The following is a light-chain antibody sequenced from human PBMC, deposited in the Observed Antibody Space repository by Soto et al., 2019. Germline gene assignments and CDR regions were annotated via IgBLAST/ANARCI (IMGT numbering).Light chain of an antibody. CDR3: QQSYSAPRT. CDR1: QSISSY. CDR2: AAS. J-gene: IGKJ2*01. V-gene: IGKV1-39*01. Sequence: DIQMTQSPSSLSASVGDRVTITCRASQSISSYLNWYQQKPGKAPSLLIYAASSLQSGVPSRFSGSGSATDCTLTITSLQPEDFATYYCQQSYSAPRTFGQGTKLEIK.